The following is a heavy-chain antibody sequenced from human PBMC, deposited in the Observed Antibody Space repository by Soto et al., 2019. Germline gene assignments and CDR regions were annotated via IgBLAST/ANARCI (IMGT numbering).Heavy chain of an antibody. J-gene: IGHJ4*02. D-gene: IGHD3-10*01. V-gene: IGHV3-15*04. CDR3: ATGGYYPDY. Sequence: EVQLVESGGGLVKPGGSLRLSCAGSGFIFSDAWINWVRQAPGKGLEWGGRVESKTHGGTTDYAAPVKGRFTISRDDSEHTVFLQMNSLKTDDTAVYYCATGGYYPDYWGQGTLVTVSS. CDR1: GFIFSDAW. CDR2: VESKTHGGTT.